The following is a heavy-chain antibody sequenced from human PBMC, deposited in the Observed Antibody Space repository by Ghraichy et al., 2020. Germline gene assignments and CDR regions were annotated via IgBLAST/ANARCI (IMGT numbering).Heavy chain of an antibody. CDR3: ARVPPVRFDI. Sequence: SETLSLTCAVYGGSFSGYYWSWIRQPPGKGLEWIGEINHSGSTNYNPSLKSRVTISVDTSKNQFSLKLSSVTAADTAVYYCARVPPVRFDIWGQGTMVTVSS. CDR2: INHSGST. J-gene: IGHJ3*02. D-gene: IGHD4-17*01. CDR1: GGSFSGYY. V-gene: IGHV4-34*01.